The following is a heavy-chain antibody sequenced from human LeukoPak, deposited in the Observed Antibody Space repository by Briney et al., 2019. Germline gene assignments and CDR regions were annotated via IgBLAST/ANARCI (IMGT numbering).Heavy chain of an antibody. Sequence: SQTLSLTCAISGDSVSSDSFTWNWLRQSPSGGLEWLGRTYYRSKWSTDYAASVENRITVKADTSKNQFSLQLSSVTPEDTAVYYCARRGGPSSGWFDSWGQGTLVTVSS. D-gene: IGHD6-19*01. J-gene: IGHJ5*01. CDR3: ARRGGPSSGWFDS. V-gene: IGHV6-1*01. CDR2: TYYRSKWST. CDR1: GDSVSSDSFT.